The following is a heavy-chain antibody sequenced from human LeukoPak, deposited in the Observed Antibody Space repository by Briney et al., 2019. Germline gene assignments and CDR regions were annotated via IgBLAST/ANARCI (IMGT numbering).Heavy chain of an antibody. Sequence: SGGSLRLSCAASGFTFSSYGMHWVRQAPGKGLEWVAVISYDGSNKYYADSVKGRFTISRDNSKNTLYLQMNSLRAEDTAVYYCANTGSMIVVAAPPVYWGQGTLVTVSS. CDR3: ANTGSMIVVAAPPVY. D-gene: IGHD3-22*01. CDR2: ISYDGSNK. CDR1: GFTFSSYG. J-gene: IGHJ4*02. V-gene: IGHV3-30*18.